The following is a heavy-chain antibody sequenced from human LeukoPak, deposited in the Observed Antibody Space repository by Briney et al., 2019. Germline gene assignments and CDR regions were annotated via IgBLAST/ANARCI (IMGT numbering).Heavy chain of an antibody. Sequence: ASVKVSCKASGYRFTSYDMHWVRQAPGQGLEWMGIINPSGGSTSYAQRFQGRVAMTRDTSTTTVYMEVNSLTSEDTAVYFCARDGPTAAPFDYWGQGALVTVSS. D-gene: IGHD2-2*01. CDR1: GYRFTSYD. V-gene: IGHV1-46*01. CDR3: ARDGPTAAPFDY. CDR2: INPSGGST. J-gene: IGHJ4*02.